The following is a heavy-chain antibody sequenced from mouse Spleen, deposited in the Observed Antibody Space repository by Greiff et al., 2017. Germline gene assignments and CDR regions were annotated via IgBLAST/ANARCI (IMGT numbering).Heavy chain of an antibody. CDR3: ARDQYYYGSRGVYFDY. Sequence: EVQLQQSGPGLVKPSQSLSLTCSVTGYSITSGYYWKWIRQFPGNKLEWMGYISYDGSNNYNPSLKNRISITRDTSKNQFFLKLNSVTTEDTATYYCARDQYYYGSRGVYFDYWGQGTTLTVSS. CDR2: ISYDGSN. CDR1: GYSITSGYY. D-gene: IGHD1-1*01. V-gene: IGHV3-6*01. J-gene: IGHJ2*01.